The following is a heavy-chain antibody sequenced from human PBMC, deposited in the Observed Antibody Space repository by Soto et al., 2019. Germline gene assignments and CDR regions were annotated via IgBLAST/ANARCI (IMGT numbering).Heavy chain of an antibody. CDR2: IYPGDSDT. Sequence: GESLKISCRGSGYSFTSYWDGWVRQMPGKGLEWMGIIYPGDSDTRYSPSFQGQVTISADKSISTAYLQWSSLKASDTAMYYCSISISSSFSYYCGMDVWGQGTTVTVS. D-gene: IGHD6-6*01. V-gene: IGHV5-51*01. CDR1: GYSFTSYW. J-gene: IGHJ6*02. CDR3: SISISSSFSYYCGMDV.